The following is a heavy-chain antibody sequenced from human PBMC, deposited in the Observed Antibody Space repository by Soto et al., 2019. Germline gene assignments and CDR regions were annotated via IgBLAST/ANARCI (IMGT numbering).Heavy chain of an antibody. CDR3: ARGQMVRGVIGYDFDY. CDR1: GYTFTSYD. Sequence: QVQLVQSGAEVKKPGASVKVSCKASGYTFTSYDINWVRQATGQGLEWMGWMNPNSGNTGYAQKFQGRVTMTRNTSISTAYMERSSLRSEDTAVYYCARGQMVRGVIGYDFDYWGQGTLVTVSS. D-gene: IGHD3-10*01. V-gene: IGHV1-8*01. CDR2: MNPNSGNT. J-gene: IGHJ4*02.